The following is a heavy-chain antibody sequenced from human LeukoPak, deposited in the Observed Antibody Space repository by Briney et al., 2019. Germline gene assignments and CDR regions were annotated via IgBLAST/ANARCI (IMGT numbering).Heavy chain of an antibody. V-gene: IGHV3-7*01. CDR1: GFTLSGYW. CDR3: ARESLLWEDPGGFDP. Sequence: GGSLRLSCAASGFTLSGYWMSWVRQAPSKGLEWVANIKQDGSEKYYVDSVRGRFTISRDNAKNSLYLQMNSLRAEDTAVYYCARESLLWEDPGGFDPWGQGTLVTVSS. J-gene: IGHJ5*02. CDR2: IKQDGSEK. D-gene: IGHD3-10*01.